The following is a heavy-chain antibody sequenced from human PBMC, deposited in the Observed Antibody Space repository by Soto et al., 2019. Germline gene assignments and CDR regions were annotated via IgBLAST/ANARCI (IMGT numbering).Heavy chain of an antibody. CDR2: ITSSSGHI. Sequence: PRGSLRLSCYAYGFTLTTYTMNCVRQASGKGLEWLSSITSSSGHIYYADSVKGRFTISRDNARNSLYLQMNSLRAEDTAVYYCVRERGLSSFYGMDVWGQGTTVTVSS. CDR3: VRERGLSSFYGMDV. J-gene: IGHJ6*02. V-gene: IGHV3-21*01. CDR1: GFTLTTYT. D-gene: IGHD3-10*01.